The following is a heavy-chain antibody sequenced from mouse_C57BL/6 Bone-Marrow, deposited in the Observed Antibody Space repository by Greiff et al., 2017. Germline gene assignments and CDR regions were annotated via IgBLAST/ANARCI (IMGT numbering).Heavy chain of an antibody. D-gene: IGHD1-1*01. CDR2: ISYDGSN. Sequence: EVKLQESGPGLVKPSQSLSLTCSVTGYSITSGYYWNWIRQFPGNKLEWMGYISYDGSNNYNPSLKNRISITRDTSKNQFFLKLNSVTTEDTATYYCARYYGKDFDVWGTGTTVTVSS. J-gene: IGHJ1*03. V-gene: IGHV3-6*01. CDR3: ARYYGKDFDV. CDR1: GYSITSGYY.